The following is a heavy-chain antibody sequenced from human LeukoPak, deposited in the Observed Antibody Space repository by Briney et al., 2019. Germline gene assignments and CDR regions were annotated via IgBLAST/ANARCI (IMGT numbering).Heavy chain of an antibody. CDR2: ISPYNDNT. V-gene: IGHV1-18*01. Sequence: GASVKVSCKASGYTFTTYGIVWLRQAPGEGIQWMGWISPYNDNTKYAQKLQGRVTMTADTSTSTAYMDLRSLRSDDTAVYYCARVSGLQLGSYFDYWGQGTLVTVSS. J-gene: IGHJ4*02. CDR1: GYTFTTYG. CDR3: ARVSGLQLGSYFDY. D-gene: IGHD1-26*01.